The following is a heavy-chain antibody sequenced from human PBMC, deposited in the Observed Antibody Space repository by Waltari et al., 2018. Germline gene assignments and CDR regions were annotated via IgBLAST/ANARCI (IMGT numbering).Heavy chain of an antibody. CDR3: ASWGSYRYPQERFFDY. CDR2: IYPDDSDT. Sequence: EVQLVQSGAEVKKPGESLKISCKGSGYSFTSYWIGWVRQMPGKGLEWMGIIYPDDSDTRYSPSFQGQVTIAADKSISTAYLQWGSLKASDTAMYYCASWGSYRYPQERFFDYWGQGTLVTVSS. V-gene: IGHV5-51*03. D-gene: IGHD3-16*02. CDR1: GYSFTSYW. J-gene: IGHJ4*02.